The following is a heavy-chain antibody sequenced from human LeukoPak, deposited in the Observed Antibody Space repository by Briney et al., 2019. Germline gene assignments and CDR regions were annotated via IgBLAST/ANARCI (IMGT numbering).Heavy chain of an antibody. V-gene: IGHV4-30-2*01. D-gene: IGHD3-10*01. Sequence: SQTLSLTCVVSGDSISSGAYSWSWIRQPPGKGLEWIGYIFHTGSTFYNPSLKSRLTISVDNSKNQFSLRLSPVTAADTAVYYCARELWFANAPGSWLDPWGQGTLVTVSS. CDR3: ARELWFANAPGSWLDP. CDR1: GDSISSGAYS. J-gene: IGHJ5*02. CDR2: IFHTGST.